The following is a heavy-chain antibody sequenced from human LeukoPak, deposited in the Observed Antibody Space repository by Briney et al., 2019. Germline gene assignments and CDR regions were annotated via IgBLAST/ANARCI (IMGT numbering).Heavy chain of an antibody. V-gene: IGHV4-39*01. Sequence: SETLSLTCTVSGGSISSSSYYWGWIRQPPGKGLEWIGSIYYSGSTYHNPSLKSRVTISVDTSKNQFSLKLSSVPAAETAVYYCARRGIAARPDYWGQGTLVTVSS. CDR2: IYYSGST. J-gene: IGHJ4*02. CDR3: ARRGIAARPDY. D-gene: IGHD6-6*01. CDR1: GGSISSSSYY.